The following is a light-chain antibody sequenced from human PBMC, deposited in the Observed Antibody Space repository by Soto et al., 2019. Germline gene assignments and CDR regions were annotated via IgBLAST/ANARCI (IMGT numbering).Light chain of an antibody. CDR1: QSVSTN. Sequence: EIVMTQSPATLSVSPGERATLSCRASQSVSTNLAWYQQRPGQAPRLLIYGASTRATGIPARFSVSGSGTEFTLTISSLQSEDFAVYYCHQYNVWLRWTFGQGTKVEIK. V-gene: IGKV3-15*01. CDR2: GAS. J-gene: IGKJ1*01. CDR3: HQYNVWLRWT.